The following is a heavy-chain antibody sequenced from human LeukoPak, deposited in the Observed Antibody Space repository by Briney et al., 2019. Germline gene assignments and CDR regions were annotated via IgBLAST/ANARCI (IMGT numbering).Heavy chain of an antibody. CDR1: GFTFSNYA. Sequence: GGSLRLSCAASGFTFSNYAIHWVRQAPGKGLEWVAVLSYDGGDKHYADSVKGRFTISRDNSKNTLYLQMNSLRAEGTAVYYCASDSSYGSGTYYNSGPFDSWGQGTLVTVSS. CDR2: LSYDGGDK. J-gene: IGHJ4*02. CDR3: ASDSSYGSGTYYNSGPFDS. D-gene: IGHD3-10*01. V-gene: IGHV3-30-3*01.